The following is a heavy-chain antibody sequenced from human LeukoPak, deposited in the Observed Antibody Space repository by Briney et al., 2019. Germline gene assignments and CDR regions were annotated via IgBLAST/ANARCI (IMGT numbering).Heavy chain of an antibody. J-gene: IGHJ4*02. CDR1: GGTFSSYA. Sequence: GASVKVSCKASGGTFSSYAISWVRQAPGQGLEWMGRIIPILGIANYAQKFQGRVTITADKSTSTAYMELSSLRSEDTAVYYCARDRIAARRFPFDYWGQGTLVTVSS. CDR3: ARDRIAARRFPFDY. V-gene: IGHV1-69*04. D-gene: IGHD6-6*01. CDR2: IIPILGIA.